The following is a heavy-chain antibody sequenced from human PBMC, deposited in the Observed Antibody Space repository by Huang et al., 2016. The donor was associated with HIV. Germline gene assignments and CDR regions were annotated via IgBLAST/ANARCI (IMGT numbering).Heavy chain of an antibody. Sequence: QVQLVESGGGVVQPGGSLRLSCAASGFTFSSYGMHWVRQAPGKGVEGVAFIRYDGSNKYYADSVRGRFTISRDNSKNTLYLQMNSLRAEDTAVYYCAKGSMANAFDIWGQGTMVTVSS. CDR3: AKGSMANAFDI. CDR2: IRYDGSNK. D-gene: IGHD3-10*01. V-gene: IGHV3-30*02. CDR1: GFTFSSYG. J-gene: IGHJ3*02.